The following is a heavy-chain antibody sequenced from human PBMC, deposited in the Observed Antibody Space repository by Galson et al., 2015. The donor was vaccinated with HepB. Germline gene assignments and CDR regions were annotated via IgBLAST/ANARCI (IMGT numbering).Heavy chain of an antibody. CDR1: GGSFSGYY. CDR2: INHSGST. Sequence: SETLSLTCAVYGGSFSGYYWSWIRQPPGKGLEWIGEINHSGSTNYNPSLKSRVTISVDTSKNQFSLKLSSVTAADTAVYYCARRSTAFDYWGQGTLVTVSA. V-gene: IGHV4-34*01. D-gene: IGHD4-11*01. J-gene: IGHJ4*02. CDR3: ARRSTAFDY.